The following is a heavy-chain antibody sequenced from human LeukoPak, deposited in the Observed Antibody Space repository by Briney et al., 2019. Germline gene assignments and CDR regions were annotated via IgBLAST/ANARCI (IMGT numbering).Heavy chain of an antibody. V-gene: IGHV1-2*02. Sequence: ASVKVSCKASGYTFTGYYTHWVRQAPGQGLEWMGCINPNSGGTNYAQKFQGGVTMTRDTSISTAYMEMSSLRSDDTAVYYCARGRGSYVDYWGQGTLVTVSS. CDR2: INPNSGGT. D-gene: IGHD1-26*01. CDR1: GYTFTGYY. CDR3: ARGRGSYVDY. J-gene: IGHJ4*02.